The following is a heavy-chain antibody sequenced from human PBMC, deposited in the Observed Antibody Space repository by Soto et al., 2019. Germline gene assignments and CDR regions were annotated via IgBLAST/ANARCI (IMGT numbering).Heavy chain of an antibody. CDR1: GFTFSSYA. CDR3: AKEGSSGYYPFFDY. CDR2: ISGSGGST. D-gene: IGHD3-22*01. J-gene: IGHJ4*02. Sequence: EVQLLESGGGLVQPGESLRLSCAASGFTFSSYAMNWVRQAPGKGLEWVSAISGSGGSTYYADSVKGRFTISRDNSKNTLYLQMNSLRAEDTAIYYCAKEGSSGYYPFFDYWGQGTPVTVSS. V-gene: IGHV3-23*01.